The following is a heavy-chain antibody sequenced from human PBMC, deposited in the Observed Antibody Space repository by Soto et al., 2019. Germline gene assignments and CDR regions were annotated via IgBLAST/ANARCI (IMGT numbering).Heavy chain of an antibody. CDR2: IYYSGST. J-gene: IGHJ4*02. CDR1: GGSISSGGYY. Sequence: PSETLSLTCTVSGGSISSGGYYWSWIRQHPGKGLEWIGYIYYSGSTYYNPSLKSRVTISVDTSKNQFSLKLSSVTAADTAVYYCARARVRGVTSDPDYFAYWGQGTLVTVSS. V-gene: IGHV4-31*03. D-gene: IGHD3-10*01. CDR3: ARARVRGVTSDPDYFAY.